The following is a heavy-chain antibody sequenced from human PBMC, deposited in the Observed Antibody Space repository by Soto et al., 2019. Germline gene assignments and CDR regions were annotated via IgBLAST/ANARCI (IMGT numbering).Heavy chain of an antibody. CDR1: GFVSNDYD. Sequence: QVQLAESGGGVVQPGRSLRLSCATSGFVSNDYDIHWVRQAPGKGLAWLASISSDGTKKYYAESVKGRFTISRDNSKNTLSLQLNSLGAEDTAVYYCSRGLKGGLDAWGPGTLVTVSS. D-gene: IGHD2-21*01. V-gene: IGHV3-30*03. J-gene: IGHJ5*02. CDR3: SRGLKGGLDA. CDR2: ISSDGTKK.